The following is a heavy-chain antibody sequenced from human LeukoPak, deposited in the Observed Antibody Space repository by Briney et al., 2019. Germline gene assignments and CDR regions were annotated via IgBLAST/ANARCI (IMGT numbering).Heavy chain of an antibody. D-gene: IGHD4-17*01. CDR1: GFTFSSYA. CDR2: ISGSGGST. J-gene: IGHJ4*02. CDR3: AKNLESYGDSSTDY. Sequence: GGSLRLSCAASGFTFSSYAMSWVRQAPGKGLEWVSAISGSGGSTYYADSVKGRFTVSRDNFKNTVFLQMNSLSADDTAVYFCAKNLESYGDSSTDYWGQGTLVTVSS. V-gene: IGHV3-23*01.